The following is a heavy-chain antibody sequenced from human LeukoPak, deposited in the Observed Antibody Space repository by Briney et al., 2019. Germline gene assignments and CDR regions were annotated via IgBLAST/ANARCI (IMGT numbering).Heavy chain of an antibody. J-gene: IGHJ3*02. V-gene: IGHV3-7*01. CDR3: ARDYYDSSGPDAFDI. CDR2: IKQDGSEK. Sequence: GGSLRLSCAASGFTFSGYWMSWVRQAPGKGLEWVANIKQDGSEKYYVDSVKGRFTISRDNAKNSLYLQMNSLRAEDTAVYYCARDYYDSSGPDAFDIWGQGTMVTVSS. D-gene: IGHD3-22*01. CDR1: GFTFSGYW.